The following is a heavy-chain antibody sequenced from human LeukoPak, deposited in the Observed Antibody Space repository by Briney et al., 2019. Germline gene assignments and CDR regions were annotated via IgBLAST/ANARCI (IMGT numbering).Heavy chain of an antibody. CDR1: GFTFSSYE. CDR3: ARGPDIILVGTPDYYYYHMDV. V-gene: IGHV3-48*03. D-gene: IGHD2-8*02. J-gene: IGHJ6*03. Sequence: GGSLRLSCAASGFTFSSYEMNWVRQAPGKGLEWVSYISSSGSSISYADSVKGRFTISRDNAKNSLYLQMNSLRGEDTAVYYCARGPDIILVGTPDYYYYHMDVWGKGTTVTVSS. CDR2: ISSSGSSI.